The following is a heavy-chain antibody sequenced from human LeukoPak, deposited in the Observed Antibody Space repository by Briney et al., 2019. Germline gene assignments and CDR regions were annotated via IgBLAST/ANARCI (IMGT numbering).Heavy chain of an antibody. J-gene: IGHJ4*02. Sequence: VASVKVSCKASGYTLTDYYMHWVRQAPGQGLEWMGIINPSGGSTSYAQKFQGRVTMTRDTSTSTVYMELSSLRSEDTAVYYCARPQSRRADFDYWGQGTLVTVSS. CDR2: INPSGGST. V-gene: IGHV1-46*01. CDR1: GYTLTDYY. CDR3: ARPQSRRADFDY.